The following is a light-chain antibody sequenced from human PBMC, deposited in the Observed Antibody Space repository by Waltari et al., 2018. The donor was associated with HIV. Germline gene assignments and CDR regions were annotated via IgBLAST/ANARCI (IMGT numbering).Light chain of an antibody. V-gene: IGLV2-14*01. CDR1: SSDVGGYNY. J-gene: IGLJ2*01. CDR3: SSYTSSSTLV. CDR2: EVS. Sequence: QSALTQPASVSGSPGQSITISCPGTSSDVGGYNYVPWYQQHPGTAPKLMIYEVSNRPSGVSNRFSGSKSGNTASLTISGLQAEDEADYYCSSYTSSSTLVFGGGTELTVL.